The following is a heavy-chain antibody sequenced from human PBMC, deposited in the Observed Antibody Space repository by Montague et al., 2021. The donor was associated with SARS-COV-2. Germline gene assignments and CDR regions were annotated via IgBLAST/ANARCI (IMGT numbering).Heavy chain of an antibody. D-gene: IGHD6-19*01. CDR3: ARSNSGWFIY. Sequence: SETLSLTCTVSGGSISSTSFFWAWIRQPPGKGLGWVGSMYSSGTTYYNPSLKSRVTISGDTSRNQLSVRLSSVTAADTAVYYCARSNSGWFIYWGQGTLVTVSS. V-gene: IGHV4-39*01. J-gene: IGHJ4*02. CDR1: GGSISSTSFF. CDR2: MYSSGTT.